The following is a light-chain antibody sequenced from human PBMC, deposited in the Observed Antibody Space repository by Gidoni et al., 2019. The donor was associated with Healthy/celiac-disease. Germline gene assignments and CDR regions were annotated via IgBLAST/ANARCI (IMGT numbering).Light chain of an antibody. V-gene: IGKV1-33*01. CDR3: QQYDNLLALT. J-gene: IGKJ4*01. CDR2: DAS. CDR1: HDISNY. Sequence: DIQMTPSPSSLSASVGDRVTITCQASHDISNYLNWYQQKPGKAPKLLIYDASNLETGVPSRFSGSGSGTDFTFTISSLQPEDIATYYCQQYDNLLALTFGGGTKVEIK.